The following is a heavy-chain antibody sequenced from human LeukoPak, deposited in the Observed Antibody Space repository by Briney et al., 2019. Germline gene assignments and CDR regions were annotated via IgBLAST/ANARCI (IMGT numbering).Heavy chain of an antibody. CDR3: ARVGDSSAYYPFDS. J-gene: IGHJ4*02. D-gene: IGHD3-22*01. Sequence: PSETLSLTCAVSGGSISSSKWWSWVRQPPGKGLEWIGEIYHSGSTNYNPSLKSRVTISVDKSKNQFSLKLSSVTAADTAVYYCARVGDSSAYYPFDSWGQGTLVTVSS. CDR2: IYHSGST. V-gene: IGHV4-4*02. CDR1: GGSISSSKW.